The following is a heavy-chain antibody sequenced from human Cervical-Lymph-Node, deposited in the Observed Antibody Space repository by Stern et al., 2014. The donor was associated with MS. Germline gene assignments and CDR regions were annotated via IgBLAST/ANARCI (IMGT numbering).Heavy chain of an antibody. D-gene: IGHD3-10*01. CDR1: GYTFTSYD. CDR2: LNPSSGHT. J-gene: IGHJ3*02. Sequence: QMQLVQSGSEVKKPGASVTVSCKASGYTFTSYDIHWVRQAPGQGLEWMGWLNPSSGHTGYAQTFQGRVTMTRKPSISTAYVELSALTYEDTAVYYCARVSSITLVRGIISPPDAFDIWGQGTVVTVSS. V-gene: IGHV1-8*01. CDR3: ARVSSITLVRGIISPPDAFDI.